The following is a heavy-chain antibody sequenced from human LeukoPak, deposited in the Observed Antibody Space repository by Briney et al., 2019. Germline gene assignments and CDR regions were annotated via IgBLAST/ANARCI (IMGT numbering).Heavy chain of an antibody. CDR3: AKGHYDILTASDY. CDR2: ISDSGGST. J-gene: IGHJ4*02. V-gene: IGHV3-23*01. CDR1: GFTVSTNY. D-gene: IGHD3-9*01. Sequence: GGSLRLSCAASGFTVSTNYMTWVRQAPGKGLEWVSGISDSGGSTYYADSVKGRFTISRDNSKNTLYLQMNSLRAEDMAVYYCAKGHYDILTASDYWGQGTLVTVSS.